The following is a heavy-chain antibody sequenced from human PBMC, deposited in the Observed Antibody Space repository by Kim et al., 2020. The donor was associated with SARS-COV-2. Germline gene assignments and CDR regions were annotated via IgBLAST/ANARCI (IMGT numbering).Heavy chain of an antibody. Sequence: ASVKVSCKAFGYTFTSYSIHWVRQAPGQRLEWMGWINVVNGNTKYSQKLQGRVTITRDTSASTIYMELSSLRSEDTAVYYCARDCRSVDYYFNFWGQGTLVTVSS. V-gene: IGHV1-3*01. CDR2: INVVNGNT. J-gene: IGHJ4*02. CDR1: GYTFTSYS. D-gene: IGHD3-9*01. CDR3: ARDCRSVDYYFNF.